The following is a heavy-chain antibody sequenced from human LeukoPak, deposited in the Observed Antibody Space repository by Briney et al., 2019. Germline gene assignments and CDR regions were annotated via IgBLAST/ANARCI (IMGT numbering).Heavy chain of an antibody. D-gene: IGHD3-22*01. V-gene: IGHV3-23*01. CDR2: FSGSAGNT. CDR1: GFTFSRYA. CDR3: AKEGEYYYDSSGYLLRKGENYYFDY. Sequence: PGGSLRLSCAASGFTFSRYAMIWVRQAPGKGLEWGSPFSGSAGNTYCADSVKGRFTVSRDTSKNTLYLQMNSLRAEDTAVYYCAKEGEYYYDSSGYLLRKGENYYFDYWGQGTLVTVSS. J-gene: IGHJ4*02.